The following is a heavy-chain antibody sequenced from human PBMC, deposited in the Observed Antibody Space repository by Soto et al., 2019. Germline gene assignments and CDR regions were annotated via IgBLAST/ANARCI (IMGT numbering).Heavy chain of an antibody. Sequence: QVQLVQSGSEVKKPGASVKVSCKTSGYTFIDYGISWVRQAPGQGPEWMGWISAYNGNKKYAERVQDRVTMTTDTSTNTAFMELRSLRSDATAVYYCARQDYCTTSTCYTAPQDYWGQGTLVTVSS. V-gene: IGHV1-18*04. CDR1: GYTFIDYG. J-gene: IGHJ4*02. D-gene: IGHD2-8*01. CDR3: ARQDYCTTSTCYTAPQDY. CDR2: ISAYNGNK.